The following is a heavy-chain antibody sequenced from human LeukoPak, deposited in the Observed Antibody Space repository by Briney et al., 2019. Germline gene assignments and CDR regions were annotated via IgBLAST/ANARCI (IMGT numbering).Heavy chain of an antibody. J-gene: IGHJ4*02. D-gene: IGHD2-21*01. CDR1: GFTFSIYA. CDR2: ISGSSGST. Sequence: GGSLRLSCAASGFTFSIYAMTWVRQAPGKGLEWVSVISGSSGSTYYADSVKGRFTIFRDNSKNTLYLQMNSLRAEDTAVYYCAKKWSRYSPGYFDYWGQGTLVTVSS. V-gene: IGHV3-23*01. CDR3: AKKWSRYSPGYFDY.